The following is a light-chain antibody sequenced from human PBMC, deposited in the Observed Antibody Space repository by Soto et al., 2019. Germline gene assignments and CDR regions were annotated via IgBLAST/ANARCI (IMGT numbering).Light chain of an antibody. CDR3: ATWDDSLSGVV. V-gene: IGLV1-47*02. CDR2: SNN. J-gene: IGLJ2*01. CDR1: NPNIGSNY. Sequence: QSVLTQPPSASGTPGQRVTISCSGSNPNIGSNYVYWYQRLPGTAPKLLIYSNNERPSGVPARFSGSKSGTSASLAISGLRSEDEADYYCATWDDSLSGVVFGGGTKLTVL.